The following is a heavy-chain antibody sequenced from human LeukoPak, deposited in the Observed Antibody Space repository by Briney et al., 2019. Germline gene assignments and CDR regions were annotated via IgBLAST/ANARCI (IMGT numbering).Heavy chain of an antibody. D-gene: IGHD4-17*01. CDR3: ARDFGPHYGDYVGVDYYYMDV. CDR2: IIPIFGTA. J-gene: IGHJ6*03. Sequence: ASVKVSCKASGGTFSSYAISWVRQAPGQRLEWMGGIIPIFGTANYAQKFQGRVTITADESTSTAYMELSSLRSEDTAVYYCARDFGPHYGDYVGVDYYYMDVWGKGTTVTISS. V-gene: IGHV1-69*13. CDR1: GGTFSSYA.